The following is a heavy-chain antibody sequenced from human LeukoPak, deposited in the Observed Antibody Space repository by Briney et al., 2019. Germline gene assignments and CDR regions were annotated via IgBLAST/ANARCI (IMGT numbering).Heavy chain of an antibody. Sequence: SSETLSLTCAVSDDSFSSHYWTWIRQPPGKGLEWIGYISYIGRTNYNPSLKSRVTISIDTSKNQFSLKLTSVTAADTAVYYCARDLVTVTKGFDIWGQGTMVSVSS. V-gene: IGHV4-59*11. CDR3: ARDLVTVTKGFDI. J-gene: IGHJ3*02. D-gene: IGHD4-17*01. CDR2: ISYIGRT. CDR1: DDSFSSHY.